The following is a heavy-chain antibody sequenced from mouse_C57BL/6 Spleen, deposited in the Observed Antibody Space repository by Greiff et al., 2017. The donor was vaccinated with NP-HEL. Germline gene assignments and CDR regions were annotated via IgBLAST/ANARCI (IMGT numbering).Heavy chain of an antibody. CDR1: GYSITSGYY. D-gene: IGHD4-1*01. Sequence: EVKLMESGPGLVKPSQSLSLTCSVTGYSITSGYYWNWIRQFPGNKLEWMGYISYDGSNNYNPSLKNRISITRDTSKNQFFLKFNSVTTEDTATYYCARNLLGPAFAYWGQGTLVTVSA. V-gene: IGHV3-6*01. J-gene: IGHJ3*01. CDR3: ARNLLGPAFAY. CDR2: ISYDGSN.